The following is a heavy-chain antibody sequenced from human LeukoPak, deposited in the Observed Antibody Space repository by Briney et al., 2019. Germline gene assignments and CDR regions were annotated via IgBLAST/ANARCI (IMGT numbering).Heavy chain of an antibody. J-gene: IGHJ4*02. CDR3: ARDLPMMVRGVSDY. Sequence: ASVKVSCKASGYTFTSYYMHWVRQAPGQGLEWMGIINPSGGSTSYAQKFQGRVTMTRDMSTSTVYMELRSLRSDDTAVYYCARDLPMMVRGVSDYWGQGTLVTVSS. V-gene: IGHV1-46*01. CDR2: INPSGGST. CDR1: GYTFTSYY. D-gene: IGHD3-10*01.